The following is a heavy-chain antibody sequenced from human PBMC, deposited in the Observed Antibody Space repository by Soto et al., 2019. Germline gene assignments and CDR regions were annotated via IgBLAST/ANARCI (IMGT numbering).Heavy chain of an antibody. D-gene: IGHD3-10*01. CDR2: ISGSGGRT. V-gene: IGHV3-23*01. CDR1: GFTFNSYA. Sequence: GGSLRLSCAASGFTFNSYAMSWVRQAPGKGLEWVSVISGSGGRTYYADSVKGRFTISRDNSKNTLYLQMNSLRAEDTAVYYCAKDVSRSSPSPLFTTMVRGVIGPFDYWGQGTLVTVSS. J-gene: IGHJ4*02. CDR3: AKDVSRSSPSPLFTTMVRGVIGPFDY.